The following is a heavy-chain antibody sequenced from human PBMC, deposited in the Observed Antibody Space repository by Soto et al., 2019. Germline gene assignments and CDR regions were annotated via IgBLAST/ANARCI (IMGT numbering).Heavy chain of an antibody. D-gene: IGHD1-1*01. CDR1: GYTFSDHD. V-gene: IGHV1-8*01. J-gene: IGHJ4*02. CDR2: MNPNSGDT. CDR3: ARVGGNWNDDYFDY. Sequence: QVQLVQSGAEVKKPGASVKVSCKASGYTFSDHDINWVRQASGQGPEWLGWMNPNSGDTGYAQNLQGRVTMTRDTSKRTAYMELSSLRSEDTAVYYCARVGGNWNDDYFDYWGQGTLVTVFS.